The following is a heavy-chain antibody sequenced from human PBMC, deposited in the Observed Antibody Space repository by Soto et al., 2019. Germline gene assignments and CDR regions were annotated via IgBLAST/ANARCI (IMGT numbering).Heavy chain of an antibody. Sequence: GESLKISCKGSGYSFTSYWIGWVRQMPGKGLEWMGIIYPGDSDTRYSPSFQGQVTISADKSISTAYLQWSSLKASDTAMYYCARLRCCDSRLRTGDAFDIWGQGTMVTVSS. CDR2: IYPGDSDT. J-gene: IGHJ3*02. CDR3: ARLRCCDSRLRTGDAFDI. CDR1: GYSFTSYW. D-gene: IGHD2-21*01. V-gene: IGHV5-51*01.